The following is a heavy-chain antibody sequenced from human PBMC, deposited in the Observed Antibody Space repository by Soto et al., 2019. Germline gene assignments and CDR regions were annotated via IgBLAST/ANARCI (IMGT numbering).Heavy chain of an antibody. D-gene: IGHD1-1*01. J-gene: IGHJ4*02. Sequence: EVQLLESGGDLVQPGGSLRLSCATSGFTFSSFAMAWFRQAPGRGLEWVSEILGSGNTYYADSMKGRITISRDNSKNTAYLQMNSLRVDDTALYYCAKDRHPDGIWTFDSWGQGTLVTVSS. CDR2: ILGSGNT. CDR3: AKDRHPDGIWTFDS. V-gene: IGHV3-23*01. CDR1: GFTFSSFA.